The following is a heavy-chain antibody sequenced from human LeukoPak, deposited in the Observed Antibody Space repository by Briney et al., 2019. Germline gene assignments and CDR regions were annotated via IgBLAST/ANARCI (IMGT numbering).Heavy chain of an antibody. Sequence: PSETLSLTCAVSGDSITSGSYYWTWIRRPPGKGLEWLGYIHQDGRTYYNPSLNGRVAMSVDGSKNEFSLNLKSVTAADTALYYCARVRSQLAHSDYWGQGTLVTVSS. V-gene: IGHV4-30-2*01. CDR2: IHQDGRT. CDR1: GDSITSGSYY. D-gene: IGHD6-6*01. J-gene: IGHJ4*02. CDR3: ARVRSQLAHSDY.